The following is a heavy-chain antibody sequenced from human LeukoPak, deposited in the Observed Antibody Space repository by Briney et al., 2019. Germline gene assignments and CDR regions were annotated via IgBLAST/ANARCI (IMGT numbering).Heavy chain of an antibody. J-gene: IGHJ4*02. CDR3: AREDSSGYRSFDY. Sequence: GGSLRLSCAASGFTVSSNYMNWVRQAPGKGLEWVSVIYSGGSTYYADSVKGRFTISRDNSMNTLYLQMNSLRAEDTAVYYCAREDSSGYRSFDYWGQGTLVTVSP. V-gene: IGHV3-53*01. CDR2: IYSGGST. CDR1: GFTVSSNY. D-gene: IGHD3-22*01.